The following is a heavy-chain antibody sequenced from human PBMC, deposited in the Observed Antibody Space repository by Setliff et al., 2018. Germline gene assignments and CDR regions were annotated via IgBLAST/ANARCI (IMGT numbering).Heavy chain of an antibody. CDR3: ARDGRGVYYHYYYMDV. CDR1: GITFRNYG. CDR2: ISSSSSTI. D-gene: IGHD3-10*01. J-gene: IGHJ6*03. Sequence: PGGSLRLSCAASGITFRNYGMNWVRQAPGKGLEWLSYISSSSSTIYYADSVKGRFTISRDNAKNALYLQMNSLRAEDTPVYYCARDGRGVYYHYYYMDVWGKGTTVTVSS. V-gene: IGHV3-48*01.